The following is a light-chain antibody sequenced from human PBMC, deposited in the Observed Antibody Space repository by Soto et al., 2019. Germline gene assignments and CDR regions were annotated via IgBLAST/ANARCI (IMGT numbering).Light chain of an antibody. V-gene: IGKV1-5*01. CDR1: QSISSW. CDR3: QHYNSYSEA. J-gene: IGKJ1*01. Sequence: DIQMTQSPSTLSASVGDRVTITCRLSQSISSWLAWYQQKPGKAPKLLIYDASSLESGVPSRFSGSGSGTEFTLTISSLQPDDFATYYCQHYNSYSEAFGQGTKVDIK. CDR2: DAS.